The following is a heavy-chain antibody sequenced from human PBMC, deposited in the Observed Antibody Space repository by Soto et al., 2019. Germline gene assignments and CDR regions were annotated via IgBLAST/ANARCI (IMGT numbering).Heavy chain of an antibody. D-gene: IGHD4-17*01. V-gene: IGHV4-59*01. J-gene: IGHJ4*02. CDR1: GGSIISYY. CDR2: IYYSGST. CDR3: ASHSYGDPAFDY. Sequence: SEILSLTCTVSGGSIISYYWSWIRQPPGKGLEWIGYIYYSGSTNYNPSLKSRVTISVDTSKNQFSLKLSSVTAADTAVYYCASHSYGDPAFDYWGQGTLVTVSS.